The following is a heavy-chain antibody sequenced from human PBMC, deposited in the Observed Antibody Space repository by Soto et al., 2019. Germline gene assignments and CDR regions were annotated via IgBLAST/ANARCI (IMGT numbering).Heavy chain of an antibody. CDR1: GGSFSGYY. J-gene: IGHJ4*02. D-gene: IGHD6-6*01. CDR2: INHSGST. V-gene: IGHV4-34*01. CDR3: ARGRRSSIAARPGSGCFDY. Sequence: SETLSLTCAVYGGSFSGYYWSWIRQPPGKGLEWIGEINHSGSTNYNPSHKSRVTISVDTSKNQLSLKLSSVTAADTAVYYCARGRRSSIAARPGSGCFDYWGQGTLVTVSS.